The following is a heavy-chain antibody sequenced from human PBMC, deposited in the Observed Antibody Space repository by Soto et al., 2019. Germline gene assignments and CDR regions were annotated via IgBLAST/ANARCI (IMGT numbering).Heavy chain of an antibody. V-gene: IGHV1-24*01. D-gene: IGHD6-19*01. CDR1: GYTLTELS. Sequence: VASVKVSCKVSGYTLTELSMHWVRQAPGKGLEWMGGFDPEDGETIYAQKFQGRVTMTEDTSTDTAYMELSSLRSEDTAVYYCATQGHSSGWYVGYYFDYWGQGTLVTVSS. CDR3: ATQGHSSGWYVGYYFDY. CDR2: FDPEDGET. J-gene: IGHJ4*02.